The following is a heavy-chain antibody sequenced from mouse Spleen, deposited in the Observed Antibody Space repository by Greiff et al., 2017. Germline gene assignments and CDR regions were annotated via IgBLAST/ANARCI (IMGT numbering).Heavy chain of an antibody. V-gene: IGHV1-4*01. CDR3: ASDYGSSPWFAY. CDR2: INPSSGYT. J-gene: IGHJ3*01. Sequence: VQLQQSGAELARPGASVKMSCKASGYTFTSYTMHWVKQRPGQGLEWIGYINPSSGYTKYNQKFKDKATLTADKSSSTAYMQLSSLTSEDSAVYYCASDYGSSPWFAYWGQGTLVTVSA. D-gene: IGHD1-1*01. CDR1: GYTFTSYT.